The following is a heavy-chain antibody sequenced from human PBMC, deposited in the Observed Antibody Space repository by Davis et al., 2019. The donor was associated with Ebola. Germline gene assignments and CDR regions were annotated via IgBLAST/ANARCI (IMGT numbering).Heavy chain of an antibody. V-gene: IGHV3-74*03. D-gene: IGHD5-24*01. CDR3: AKPDGYNSY. CDR1: GFTFSSYG. CDR2: INRDGSTT. J-gene: IGHJ4*02. Sequence: HTGGSLRLSCAASGFTFSSYGMHWVRQAPGKGLVWVSCINRDGSTTTYADSVKGRFTISRDNAKKTLYLQMNSLRAEDTAVYYCAKPDGYNSYWGQGTLVTVSS.